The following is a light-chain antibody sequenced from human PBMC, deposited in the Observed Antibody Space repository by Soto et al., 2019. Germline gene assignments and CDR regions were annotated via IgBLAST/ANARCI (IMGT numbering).Light chain of an antibody. CDR2: AAS. J-gene: IGKJ4*01. V-gene: IGKV1-17*01. CDR1: RDIGND. CDR3: QQYNSYPPT. Sequence: DIQMTQSPLSLSASVGDRVIITCRASRDIGNDLGWYQQKPGKAPKLLIFAASTLHSGVPSRFSGSGSGTVFTLTISSLQPEDFATYYCQQYNSYPPTFGGGTKVEIK.